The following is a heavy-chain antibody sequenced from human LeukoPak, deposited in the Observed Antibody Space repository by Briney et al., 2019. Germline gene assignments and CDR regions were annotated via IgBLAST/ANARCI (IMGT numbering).Heavy chain of an antibody. V-gene: IGHV3-30*18. CDR1: GFTFSSYG. J-gene: IGHJ4*02. CDR3: AKEGFMTTPDY. Sequence: GGLLRLSCAASGFTFSSYGMHWVRQAPGKGLEWVAVISYDGSNKYYADSVKGRFTISRDNSKNTLYLQMNSLTAEDTAVYYCAKEGFMTTPDYWGQGTLVTVSS. CDR2: ISYDGSNK. D-gene: IGHD4-17*01.